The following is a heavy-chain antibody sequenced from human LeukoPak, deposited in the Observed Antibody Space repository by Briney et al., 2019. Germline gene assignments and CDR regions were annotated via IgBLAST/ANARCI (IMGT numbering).Heavy chain of an antibody. CDR1: GGSFRAYF. J-gene: IGHJ3*02. CDR3: ARHVLPPFRAFDI. Sequence: PSETLSLTCAAYGGSFRAYFWSWIRQPPEKGLEWIGEINDGGNTDYNPSLKSRVIISIDTSKNQFSLKLSSVTAADTAVYYCARHVLPPFRAFDIWGQGTMVTVSS. CDR2: INDGGNT. D-gene: IGHD3-10*02. V-gene: IGHV4-34*01.